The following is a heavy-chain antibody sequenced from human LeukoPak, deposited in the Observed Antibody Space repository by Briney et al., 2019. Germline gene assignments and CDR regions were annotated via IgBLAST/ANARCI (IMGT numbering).Heavy chain of an antibody. CDR1: GGSISSYY. J-gene: IGHJ6*03. D-gene: IGHD1-26*01. Sequence: PSETLSLTCTVSGGSISSYYWSWIRQPPGKGLEWIGYIYTSGSINYNPSLKSRVTISVDTSKNQFSLKLSSVTAADTAVYYCARHYSGSYLSYYYYMDVWGKGTTVTVSS. CDR3: ARHYSGSYLSYYYYMDV. V-gene: IGHV4-4*09. CDR2: IYTSGSI.